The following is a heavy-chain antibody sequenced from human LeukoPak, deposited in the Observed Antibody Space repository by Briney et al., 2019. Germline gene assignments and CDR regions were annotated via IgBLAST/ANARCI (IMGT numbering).Heavy chain of an antibody. Sequence: PSETLSLTCTISGGSISSGAYYWSWVRQPPGKGLEWIGYIFYSGSTYYNPSLKSRVTISVDTSKNQFSLKLSSVTAADTAVYYCARDPFSQYSSKNFDYWAREPWSPSPQ. CDR3: ARDPFSQYSSKNFDY. V-gene: IGHV4-30-4*01. J-gene: IGHJ4*02. CDR1: GGSISSGAYY. D-gene: IGHD6-13*01. CDR2: IFYSGST.